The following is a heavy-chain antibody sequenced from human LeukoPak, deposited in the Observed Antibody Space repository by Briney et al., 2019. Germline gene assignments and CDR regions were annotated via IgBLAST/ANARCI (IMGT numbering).Heavy chain of an antibody. V-gene: IGHV3-33*01. CDR1: GFTFSSYG. CDR3: ARDSQLYSSGWYPY. J-gene: IGHJ4*02. D-gene: IGHD6-19*01. CDR2: IWYDGSNK. Sequence: GRSLRLSCAASGFTFSSYGMHWVRQAPGKGLEWVAVIWYDGSNKYYADSVKGRFTISRDNSKNTLYLQMNSLRAEDTAVYYCARDSQLYSSGWYPYWGQGTLVTVSS.